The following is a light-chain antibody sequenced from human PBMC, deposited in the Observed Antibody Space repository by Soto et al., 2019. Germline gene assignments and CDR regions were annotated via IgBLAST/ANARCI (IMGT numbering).Light chain of an antibody. CDR2: DVS. V-gene: IGLV2-14*01. Sequence: QSALTQPASVSGSPGQSITISCTGTSSDVGGYNYVSWYQQHPGKAPKLMIYDVSNRPSGFSNRFSGSKSGNTASLTISGLQAEDEADYYCSSYTSSSTPHYVFGTGTQLTVL. J-gene: IGLJ1*01. CDR3: SSYTSSSTPHYV. CDR1: SSDVGGYNY.